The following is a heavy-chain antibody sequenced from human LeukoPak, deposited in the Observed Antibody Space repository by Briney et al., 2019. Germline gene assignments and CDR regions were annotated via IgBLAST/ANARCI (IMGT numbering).Heavy chain of an antibody. D-gene: IGHD5-12*01. CDR1: GFTVSSNY. V-gene: IGHV3-66*01. CDR3: ARSRGYSGSEMGPYFDL. J-gene: IGHJ2*01. CDR2: IYSGGST. Sequence: GGSLRLSCATSGFTVSSNYMSWVRQAPGKGLEWVSVIYSGGSTYYADSVKGRFTISRDNSKNTLYLQMGSLRAEDMAVYYCARSRGYSGSEMGPYFDLWGRGTLVTVSS.